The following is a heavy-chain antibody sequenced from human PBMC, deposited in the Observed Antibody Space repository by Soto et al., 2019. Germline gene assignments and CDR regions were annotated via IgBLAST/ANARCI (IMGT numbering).Heavy chain of an antibody. CDR1: GGSISSYY. D-gene: IGHD3-10*01. Sequence: SETLSLTCTVSGGSISSYYWSWIRQPPGKGLEWIGYIYYSGSANYNPSLKSRVTISVDTSKNQFSLKLSSVTAADTAVYYCARRYGSAFDIWGQGTMVTVSS. J-gene: IGHJ3*02. CDR2: IYYSGSA. V-gene: IGHV4-59*08. CDR3: ARRYGSAFDI.